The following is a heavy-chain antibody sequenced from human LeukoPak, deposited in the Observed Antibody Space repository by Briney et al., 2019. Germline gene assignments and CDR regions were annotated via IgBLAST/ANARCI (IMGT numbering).Heavy chain of an antibody. CDR2: INHSGST. CDR3: ASGYCGGDCYSDYYYYGMDV. D-gene: IGHD2-21*02. V-gene: IGHV4-34*01. J-gene: IGHJ6*02. Sequence: PSETLSLTCAVYGGFFSGYYWSWIRQPPGKGLEWIGEINHSGSTNYNPSLKSRVTISVDTSKNQFSLKLSSVTTADTAVYYCASGYCGGDCYSDYYYYGMDVWGQGTTVTVSS. CDR1: GGFFSGYY.